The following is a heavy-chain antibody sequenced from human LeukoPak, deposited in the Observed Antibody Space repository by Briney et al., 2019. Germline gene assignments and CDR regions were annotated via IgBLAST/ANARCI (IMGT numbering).Heavy chain of an antibody. Sequence: GGSLRLSCAASVFTFSEYYMDWVRQAPGKGLEWVGRIRHRAESYTTEHAASVKGRFTISRDLSKNSLYLQMNNLKTDDTAVYYCARAVLVGGTRAFYYCGQGGLVSASS. CDR3: ARAVLVGGTRAFYY. CDR1: VFTFSEYY. CDR2: IRHRAESYTT. J-gene: IGHJ4*02. V-gene: IGHV3-72*01. D-gene: IGHD1-26*01.